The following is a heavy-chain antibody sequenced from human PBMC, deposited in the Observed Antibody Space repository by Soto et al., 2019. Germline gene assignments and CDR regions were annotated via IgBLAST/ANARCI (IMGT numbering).Heavy chain of an antibody. CDR2: IVPNVGTV. D-gene: IGHD3-3*01. J-gene: IGHJ4*02. V-gene: IGHV1-69*06. CDR3: ARRDTSGFLRYFDN. CDR1: GGTLSSFINYP. Sequence: QMQLVQSGAEVTKPGSSVKVSCKASGGTLSSFINYPINWVRQAPGQGLEWMGGIVPNVGTVNYAQKFQGRVTITADKSTGTAYMEVSSLRSEDTALYYCARRDTSGFLRYFDNWGQGTLVTVSS.